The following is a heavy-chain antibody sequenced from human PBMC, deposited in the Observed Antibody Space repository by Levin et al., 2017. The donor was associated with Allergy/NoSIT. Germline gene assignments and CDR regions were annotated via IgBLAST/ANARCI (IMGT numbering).Heavy chain of an antibody. Sequence: PSETLSLTCTVSGGSVSSGVYYWGWIRQHPGKGLECIGYIHPSGSTNYNPSLNSRVTMSVDMSKNQISLKMISVTAADTAVYYGARGRDAYKLGFWGQGTLVTVSS. CDR2: IHPSGST. CDR1: GGSVSSGVYY. J-gene: IGHJ4*02. V-gene: IGHV4-31*03. D-gene: IGHD1-14*01. CDR3: ARGRDAYKLGF.